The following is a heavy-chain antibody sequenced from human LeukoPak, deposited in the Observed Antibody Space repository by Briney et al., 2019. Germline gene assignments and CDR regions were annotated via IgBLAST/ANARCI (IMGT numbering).Heavy chain of an antibody. CDR1: GFTFSSYE. Sequence: GGSLRLSCAASGFTFSSYEMNWVRQAPGKGLEWVSYITSNSGTIYYVESVKGRFTISRDSAKNSLYLQMNSLRAEDTAVYYCARVLYYDSSGYNAKAFDIWGQGTMVTVSS. CDR2: ITSNSGTI. CDR3: ARVLYYDSSGYNAKAFDI. V-gene: IGHV3-48*01. J-gene: IGHJ3*02. D-gene: IGHD3-22*01.